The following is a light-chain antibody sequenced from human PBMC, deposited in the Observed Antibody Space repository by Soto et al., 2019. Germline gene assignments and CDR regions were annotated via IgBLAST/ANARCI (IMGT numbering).Light chain of an antibody. CDR2: ETS. CDR3: QQRRSWPLT. Sequence: EVVLTQSPVTLSLSPGDRATLNCRASQSVSNQLAWYQQKPGQAPRLLLSETSNRAIGIPARFSGSGSGTDFTLTIISLEPEDFAIYYCQQRRSWPLTFVVGTQLEIK. CDR1: QSVSNQ. J-gene: IGKJ4*02. V-gene: IGKV3-11*01.